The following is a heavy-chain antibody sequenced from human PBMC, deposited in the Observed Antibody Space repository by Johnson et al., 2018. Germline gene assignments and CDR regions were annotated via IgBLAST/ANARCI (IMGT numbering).Heavy chain of an antibody. V-gene: IGHV4-34*01. CDR2: INNRGRN. Sequence: QVQLQLWGEGLLKPSETLALTCAVYGGSFSGYYWSWSGQLPGKGLAWMGEINNRGRNNYNPSPKSRVTISVDTSMNQFPLTLSSVRGADPAVYYCARGSRQYSSGWYYFQHWGQGTLVTVSS. CDR3: ARGSRQYSSGWYYFQH. J-gene: IGHJ1*01. CDR1: GGSFSGYY. D-gene: IGHD6-19*01.